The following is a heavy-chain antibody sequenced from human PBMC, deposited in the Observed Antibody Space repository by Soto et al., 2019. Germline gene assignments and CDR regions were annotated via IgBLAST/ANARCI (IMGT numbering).Heavy chain of an antibody. CDR2: ISSSSSYT. J-gene: IGHJ2*01. CDR1: GFTFSDYY. D-gene: IGHD6-13*01. CDR3: ARTIAAAGGRRYFDL. Sequence: QVQLVESGGGLVKPGGSLRLSCAASGFTFSDYYMSWIRQAPGKGPEWVSYISSSSSYTNYADSVKGRFTISRDNAKNSLYLQMNSLSAGDTAVYYCARTIAAAGGRRYFDLWGRGTLVTVSS. V-gene: IGHV3-11*05.